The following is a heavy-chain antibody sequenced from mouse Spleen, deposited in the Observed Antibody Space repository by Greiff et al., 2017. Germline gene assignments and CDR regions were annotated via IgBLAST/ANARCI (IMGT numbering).Heavy chain of an antibody. Sequence: EVQLVESGGGLVKPGGSLKLSCAASGFTFSDYGMHWVRQAPEKGLEWVAYISSGSSTIYYADTVKGRFTISRDNAKNTLFLQMSSLKSEDTAMYYCARQRTVVAAMDYWGQGTSVTVSS. CDR2: ISSGSSTI. J-gene: IGHJ4*01. CDR1: GFTFSDYG. CDR3: ARQRTVVAAMDY. V-gene: IGHV5-17*01. D-gene: IGHD1-1*01.